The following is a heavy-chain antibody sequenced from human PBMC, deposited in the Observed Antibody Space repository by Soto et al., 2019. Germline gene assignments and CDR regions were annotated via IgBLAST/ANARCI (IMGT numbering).Heavy chain of an antibody. CDR3: ARDAPPEDY. CDR1: GYTFTSYG. CDR2: IRPYNGKT. J-gene: IGHJ4*02. Sequence: QVQLVQSGAEVKKPGASVKVSCKASGYTFTSYGISWVRQAPGQGLEWMGWIRPYNGKTNYAQKLQGRVTMTTDTSTSTAYMELRSHRSEHTALYYCARDAPPEDYRGQGTLVTVSS. V-gene: IGHV1-18*01.